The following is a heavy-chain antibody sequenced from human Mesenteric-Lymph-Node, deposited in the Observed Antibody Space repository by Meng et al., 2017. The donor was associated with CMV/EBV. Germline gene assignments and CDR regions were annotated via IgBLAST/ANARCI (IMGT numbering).Heavy chain of an antibody. J-gene: IGHJ4*02. V-gene: IGHV3-74*01. CDR2: ISGGGSST. Sequence: GGSLRLSCAASGFTFNSYWMHWVRQPPGRGLLWVSHISGGGSSTNYADSVKGRFTISRDNAKNTLYLQLISLRAEDTAVYYCVRTTGNYGDWDHWGQGTLVTVSS. CDR3: VRTTGNYGDWDH. CDR1: GFTFNSYW. D-gene: IGHD2-8*02.